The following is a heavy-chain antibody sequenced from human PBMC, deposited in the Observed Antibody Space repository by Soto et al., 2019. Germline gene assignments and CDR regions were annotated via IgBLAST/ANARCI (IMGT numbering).Heavy chain of an antibody. D-gene: IGHD4-4*01. V-gene: IGHV3-53*01. CDR2: FFTGGST. CDR1: GFTVSSNY. Sequence: VQLVESGGGLIQPGGSLRLSCAASGFTVSSNYMSWVRQAPGKGLEWVSVFFTGGSTSYADSVKGRSTISRDTSKNTVYLQLNSLRAEDTAVYYCARDLGRDSNQHWGQGTLVTVSS. CDR3: ARDLGRDSNQH. J-gene: IGHJ1*01.